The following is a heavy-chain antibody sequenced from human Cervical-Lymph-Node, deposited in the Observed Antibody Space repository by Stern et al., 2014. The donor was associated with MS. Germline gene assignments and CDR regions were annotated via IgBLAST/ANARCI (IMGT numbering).Heavy chain of an antibody. J-gene: IGHJ6*02. CDR1: GYTLTELS. CDR2: FDPEDET. V-gene: IGHV1-24*01. D-gene: IGHD1-26*01. Sequence: QMQLVQSGAEVKKPGASVKVSCKVSGYTLTELSMHWVRQTPGKGLEWMGGFDPEDETIYAQKLQVRVTMTEDTSTDTAYMELSSLRSEDTAVYYCATGGRVGAPTYYGLDVWGLGTAVTVSS. CDR3: ATGGRVGAPTYYGLDV.